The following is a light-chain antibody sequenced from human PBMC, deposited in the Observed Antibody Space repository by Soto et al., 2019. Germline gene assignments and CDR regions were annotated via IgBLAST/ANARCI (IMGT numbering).Light chain of an antibody. CDR2: KAS. Sequence: IQMTQSPSTLSAFVGDRVTITCRASQRTSGWLAWYQQKTGKAPKLLIYKASSLESGVPSRFSGSGSGTEFTLTIRSLQPDDFATYYCQQYSSFSSFGQGTKVDIK. CDR1: QRTSGW. CDR3: QQYSSFSS. V-gene: IGKV1-5*03. J-gene: IGKJ1*01.